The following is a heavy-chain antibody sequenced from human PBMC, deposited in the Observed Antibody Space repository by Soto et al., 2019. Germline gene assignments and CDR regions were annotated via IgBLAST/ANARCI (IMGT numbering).Heavy chain of an antibody. J-gene: IGHJ4*02. V-gene: IGHV4-59*08. CDR1: GGSISSYY. D-gene: IGHD3-22*01. CDR3: AKALSSGYVRYYFDY. Sequence: SETLSLTCTVSGGSISSYYWSWIRQPPGKGLEWIGYIYYSGSTNYNPSLKSRVTISVDTSKNQFSLKLSSVTAADTAVYYCAKALSSGYVRYYFDYWGQGTPVTVSS. CDR2: IYYSGST.